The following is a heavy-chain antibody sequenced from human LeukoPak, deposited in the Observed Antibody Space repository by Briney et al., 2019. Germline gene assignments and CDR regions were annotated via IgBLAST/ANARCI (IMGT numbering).Heavy chain of an antibody. V-gene: IGHV1-69*06. Sequence: SVKVSCKASEYTFTGYYMHWVRQAPGQGLEWMGGIIPIFGTANYAQKFQGRVTITADKSTSTAYMELSSLRSEDTAVYYCARGSMLPTYYYYYYYMDVWGKGTTVTVSS. CDR1: EYTFTGYY. J-gene: IGHJ6*03. D-gene: IGHD2-8*01. CDR2: IIPIFGTA. CDR3: ARGSMLPTYYYYYYYMDV.